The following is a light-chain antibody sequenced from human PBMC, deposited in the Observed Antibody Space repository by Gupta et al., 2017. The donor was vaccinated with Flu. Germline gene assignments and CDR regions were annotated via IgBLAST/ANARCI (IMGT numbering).Light chain of an antibody. CDR1: SSDIGNDNP. Sequence: SALTQPASVSGSPGQSITISCTGTSSDIGNDNPVSWYQQHPGKAPKLIIYEVTKRPSGISARFSGSRSDNTASLTISGLQPEDEAEYFCCSYGRRTFWVFGGGTELTVL. CDR2: EVT. J-gene: IGLJ3*02. CDR3: CSYGRRTFWV. V-gene: IGLV2-23*02.